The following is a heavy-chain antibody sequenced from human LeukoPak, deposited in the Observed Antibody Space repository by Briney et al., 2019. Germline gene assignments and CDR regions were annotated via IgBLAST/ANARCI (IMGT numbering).Heavy chain of an antibody. D-gene: IGHD6-13*01. V-gene: IGHV3-30*18. CDR3: AKDQEVQQQVVPVGISDY. CDR2: ISYDGSNK. Sequence: QTGGSLRLSCAASGFTFSSYAMSWVRQAPGKGLEWVAVISYDGSNKYYTESVKGRFTISRDNSKNTLYLQMNSLRAEDTAVYYCAKDQEVQQQVVPVGISDYWGQGTPVTVSS. J-gene: IGHJ4*02. CDR1: GFTFSSYA.